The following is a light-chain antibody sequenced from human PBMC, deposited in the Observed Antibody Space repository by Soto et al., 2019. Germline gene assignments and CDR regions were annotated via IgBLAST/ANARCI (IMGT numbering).Light chain of an antibody. CDR2: GAS. V-gene: IGKV3-20*01. Sequence: EIVLTQSPGTLSLSPGERATLSCRASQSVSSSYLAWYQQKPGQAPRLLIYGASSRATGIPDRFSGSGSGTAFTLTISRLAPEDFAVYYCQQYGSSPLTFGGGTKVEIK. J-gene: IGKJ4*01. CDR1: QSVSSSY. CDR3: QQYGSSPLT.